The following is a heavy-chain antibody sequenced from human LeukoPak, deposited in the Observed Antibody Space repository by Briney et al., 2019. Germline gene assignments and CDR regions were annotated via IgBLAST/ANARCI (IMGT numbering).Heavy chain of an antibody. CDR3: ARASHGLDV. CDR2: IKQDGSEK. V-gene: IGHV3-7*03. CDR1: GFTLSSYW. D-gene: IGHD5-24*01. Sequence: GGSLRLSCVASGFTLSSYWTSWVREAPGKGLEWLANIKQDGSEKYYVDSVKGRFTISRDNAKNSLYLQMNSLRAEDTAVYYCARASHGLDVWGQGTTVTVSS. J-gene: IGHJ6*02.